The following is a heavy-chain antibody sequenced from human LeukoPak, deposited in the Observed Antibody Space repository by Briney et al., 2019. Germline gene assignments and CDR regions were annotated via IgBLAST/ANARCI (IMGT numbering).Heavy chain of an antibody. CDR2: ISGSGGST. V-gene: IGHV3-23*01. D-gene: IGHD3-3*01. CDR3: AKDLEVLRFLELPSQDP. Sequence: PGGSLRLSCAASGFTFSSYAMSWVRQAPGKGLEWVSAISGSGGSTYYADSVKGRFTISRDNSKNTLYLQMNSLRAEDTAVYYCAKDLEVLRFLELPSQDPWGQGTLVTVSS. CDR1: GFTFSSYA. J-gene: IGHJ5*02.